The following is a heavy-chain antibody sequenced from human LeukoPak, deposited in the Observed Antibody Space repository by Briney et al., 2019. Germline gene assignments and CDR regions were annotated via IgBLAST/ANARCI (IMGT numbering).Heavy chain of an antibody. CDR1: GGSFSGYY. J-gene: IGHJ5*02. D-gene: IGHD2-15*01. CDR3: ARKGVVTWFDL. V-gene: IGHV4-34*01. CDR2: INHSGST. Sequence: SETLSLTCAVYGGSFSGYYWSWIRQPPGKGLEWIGEINHSGSTNYNPSLKSRVIMSVDTSKNQFSVKLRSVTAADTAVYYCARKGVVTWFDLWGKGTLVTVSS.